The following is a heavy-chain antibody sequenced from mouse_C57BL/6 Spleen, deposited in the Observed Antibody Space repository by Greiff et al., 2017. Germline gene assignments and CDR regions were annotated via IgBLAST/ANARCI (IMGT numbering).Heavy chain of an antibody. J-gene: IGHJ1*03. CDR2: IYPGGGYT. CDR3: AREGTVARYFDV. Sequence: VKLVESGAELVRPGTSVKMSCKASGYTFTNYWIGWAKQRPGHGLEWIGDIYPGGGYTNYNEKFKGKATLTADKSSSTAYMQFSSLTSEDSAIYYCAREGTVARYFDVWGTGTTVTVSS. V-gene: IGHV1-63*01. D-gene: IGHD1-1*01. CDR1: GYTFTNYW.